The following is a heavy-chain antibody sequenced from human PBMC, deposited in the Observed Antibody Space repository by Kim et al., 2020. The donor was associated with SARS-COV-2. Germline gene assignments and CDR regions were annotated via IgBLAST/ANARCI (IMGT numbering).Heavy chain of an antibody. CDR1: GFTFHDYT. J-gene: IGHJ4*02. CDR2: ISWDGRNT. Sequence: GGSLRLSCAASGFTFHDYTMHWLRQAPGKGLEWVSLISWDGRNTYYADSVKGRFTTSRDNGKNSLYLQMNSLRTADTALYYCAKEIHQAASGTSWNYFDYWGQGTLVAVSS. CDR3: AKEIHQAASGTSWNYFDY. V-gene: IGHV3-43*01. D-gene: IGHD6-13*01.